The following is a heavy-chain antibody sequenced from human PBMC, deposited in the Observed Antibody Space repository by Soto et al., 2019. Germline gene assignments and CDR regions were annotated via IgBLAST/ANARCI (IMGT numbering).Heavy chain of an antibody. CDR2: ISGGGDTT. Sequence: EVQLLESGGGLVQPGGSLRLSCAASGFTFTNYAMSWVRQAPGKGLEWVSAISGGGDTTSYADSVKGRFTVSRDGSKNTLYRQMNSLRAEDTAVYYCAKGRGGSGSLTPRVDFWGQGTLVTVSS. D-gene: IGHD3-10*01. V-gene: IGHV3-23*01. CDR1: GFTFTNYA. CDR3: AKGRGGSGSLTPRVDF. J-gene: IGHJ4*02.